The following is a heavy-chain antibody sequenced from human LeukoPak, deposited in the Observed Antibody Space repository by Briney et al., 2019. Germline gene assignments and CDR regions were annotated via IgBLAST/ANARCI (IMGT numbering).Heavy chain of an antibody. J-gene: IGHJ4*02. D-gene: IGHD3-10*01. V-gene: IGHV1-69*04. Sequence: SVKVSCKASGGTFSSYAISWVRQAPGQGLEWMGRIIPILGIANYAQKFQGRVTITADKSTSTAYMELSSLRSEDTAVYFCARADSLGNYYDVWGQGTLVTVSS. CDR2: IIPILGIA. CDR3: ARADSLGNYYDV. CDR1: GGTFSSYA.